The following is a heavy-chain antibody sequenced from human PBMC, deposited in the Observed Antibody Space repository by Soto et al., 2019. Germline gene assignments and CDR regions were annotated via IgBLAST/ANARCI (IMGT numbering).Heavy chain of an antibody. CDR2: INHSGST. CDR3: ARGPYCSSTSCYNGWIDY. CDR1: GGSFSGYY. D-gene: IGHD2-2*02. V-gene: IGHV4-34*01. Sequence: SETLSLTCAVYGGSFSGYYWSWIRQPPGKGLEWIGEINHSGSTNYNPSLKSRVTISVDTSKNQFSLKLSSVTAADTAVYYCARGPYCSSTSCYNGWIDYWGQGTLVTVSS. J-gene: IGHJ4*02.